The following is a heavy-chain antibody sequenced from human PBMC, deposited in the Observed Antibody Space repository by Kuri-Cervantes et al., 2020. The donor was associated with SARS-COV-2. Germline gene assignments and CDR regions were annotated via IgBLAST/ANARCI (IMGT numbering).Heavy chain of an antibody. D-gene: IGHD3-22*01. CDR3: ARFAGCVGSFCYYTNWFDH. V-gene: IGHV4-30-2*01. Sequence: SETLSLTCGVSGGTITSDGYSWSWIRQPPGKGLEFIGFFHASGSAYYNPPLQSRVTISVGRSKTQFSLTVTSVPAADTAVYYCARFAGCVGSFCYYTNWFDHWGHGTLVTVSS. J-gene: IGHJ5*02. CDR1: GGTITSDGYS. CDR2: FHASGSA.